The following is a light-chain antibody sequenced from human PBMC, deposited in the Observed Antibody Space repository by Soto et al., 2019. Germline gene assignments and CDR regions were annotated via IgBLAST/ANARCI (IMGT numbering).Light chain of an antibody. J-gene: IGKJ1*01. V-gene: IGKV1-5*03. CDR2: KAS. CDR3: QQYNNLWT. Sequence: DIQMTQSPSTLSASVGDRVTITCRASQSISSWLAWYQQKPGKAPKLLIYKASSLESGVPSRSSGSGSGTEFTLTISSLQPDDFATYYCQQYNNLWTFGQGTKV. CDR1: QSISSW.